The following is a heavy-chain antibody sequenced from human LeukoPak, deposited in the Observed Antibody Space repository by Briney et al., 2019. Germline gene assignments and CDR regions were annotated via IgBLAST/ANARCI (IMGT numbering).Heavy chain of an antibody. J-gene: IGHJ3*02. CDR1: GFTFDDYA. CDR2: ISWNSGSI. CDR3: AKGTMATTMNDAFDI. Sequence: GGSLRLSCAASGFTFDDYAMHWVRQAPGKGLEWVSGISWNSGSIGYADSVKGRFTISRDNAKNSLYLQMNSLRAEDTALYYCAKGTMATTMNDAFDIWGQGTMVTVSS. D-gene: IGHD5-12*01. V-gene: IGHV3-9*01.